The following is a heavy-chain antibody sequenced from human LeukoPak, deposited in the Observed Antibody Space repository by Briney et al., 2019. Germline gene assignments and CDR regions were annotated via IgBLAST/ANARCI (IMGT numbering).Heavy chain of an antibody. D-gene: IGHD3-22*01. J-gene: IGHJ4*02. V-gene: IGHV3-23*01. CDR1: GFTFSSYA. Sequence: GGSLRLSCAASGFTFSSYAMSWVCQAPGKGLEWVSAISGSGGSTYYADSVKGRFTISRDNSKNTLYLQMNSLRAEDTAVYYCAKSYDSSGYYDYWGQGTLVTVSS. CDR2: ISGSGGST. CDR3: AKSYDSSGYYDY.